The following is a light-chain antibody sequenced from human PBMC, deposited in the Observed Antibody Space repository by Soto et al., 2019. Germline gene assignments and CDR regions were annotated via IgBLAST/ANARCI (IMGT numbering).Light chain of an antibody. Sequence: QTVVTQPPSVSGAPGQRVTISCTGSSSNIGAGYDVHWYQQFPGTAPKLLIYGNNNRPSGVPDRVSGSKSGTSASLAITGLQAEDEADYYCQSFDTRLNSVVFGGGTKLTVL. CDR1: SSNIGAGYD. CDR2: GNN. V-gene: IGLV1-40*01. J-gene: IGLJ2*01. CDR3: QSFDTRLNSVV.